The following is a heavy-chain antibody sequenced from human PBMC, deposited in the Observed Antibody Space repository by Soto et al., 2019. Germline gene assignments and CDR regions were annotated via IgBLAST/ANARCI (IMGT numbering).Heavy chain of an antibody. CDR2: ISSSGFT. CDR3: VRDCYSSSCFDL. V-gene: IGHV4-59*01. D-gene: IGHD6-13*01. J-gene: IGHJ4*02. Sequence: QVQLQESGPGLVKPSETLSLTCTVSGGSITPYYWSWIRQPPGKRLEWIGYISSSGFTNYNPSLNRRVTISVETSKKQVSLKLSSVTAADTAVYYCVRDCYSSSCFDLWGQGTLVTVSS. CDR1: GGSITPYY.